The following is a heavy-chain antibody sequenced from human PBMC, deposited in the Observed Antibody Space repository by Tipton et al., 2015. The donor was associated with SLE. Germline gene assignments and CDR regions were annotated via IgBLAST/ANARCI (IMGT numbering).Heavy chain of an antibody. CDR3: ARVQEGGYYFYGMDV. V-gene: IGHV4-59*01. J-gene: IGHJ6*02. Sequence: TLSLTCTVSGGSISGYYWSWLRQSPGTGLEWIGYNYYNGDTNSNASLKSRVTISVDTSKNQVSLKLSSVTAADTAVYYCARVQEGGYYFYGMDVWGQGTTVTVSS. D-gene: IGHD3-16*01. CDR2: NYYNGDT. CDR1: GGSISGYY.